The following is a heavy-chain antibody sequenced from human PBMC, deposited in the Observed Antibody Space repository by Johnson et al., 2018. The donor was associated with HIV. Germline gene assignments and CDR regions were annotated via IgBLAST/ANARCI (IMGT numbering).Heavy chain of an antibody. J-gene: IGHJ3*01. CDR2: IRYDGSNK. Sequence: QEQLVESGGGVVQPGGSLRLSCAASGFTFSSYGMHWVRQAPGKGLEWVAFIRYDGSNKYYADSVKGRFTISRDNSKNTLYLQMNSLRADDTALYYCAKPPALGADAFDVWGQGTMVTVSS. V-gene: IGHV3-30*02. CDR3: AKPPALGADAFDV. CDR1: GFTFSSYG. D-gene: IGHD3-16*01.